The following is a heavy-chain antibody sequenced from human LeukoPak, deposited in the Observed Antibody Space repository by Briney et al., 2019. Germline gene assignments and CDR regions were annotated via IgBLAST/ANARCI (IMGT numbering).Heavy chain of an antibody. CDR2: ISGSATYT. V-gene: IGHV3-23*01. CDR3: AKRKEASGTYHYYGMDV. Sequence: GGSLRLSCAASGFTFSTYAMSWVRQAPGKGLEGGSGISGSATYTHYADSVKGRFTISRDNSKNTLYLQMNSLRAEDTAVYYCAKRKEASGTYHYYGMDVWGKGTTVTVSS. J-gene: IGHJ6*04. D-gene: IGHD6-13*01. CDR1: GFTFSTYA.